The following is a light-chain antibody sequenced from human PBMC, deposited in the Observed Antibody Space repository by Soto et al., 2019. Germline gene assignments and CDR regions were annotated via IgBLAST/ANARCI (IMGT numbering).Light chain of an antibody. CDR2: TTS. CDR1: QSISGY. V-gene: IGKV1-39*01. CDR3: QQSYSRPRT. Sequence: SRRTKSKYSLSASVGDRVTITCRASQSISGYLNWYQQKPGKAPNLLIYTTSNWESGVPSGFSGSGSGTDFTLTINSLQPEDFATYFCQQSYSRPRTFGQRTMV. J-gene: IGKJ1*01.